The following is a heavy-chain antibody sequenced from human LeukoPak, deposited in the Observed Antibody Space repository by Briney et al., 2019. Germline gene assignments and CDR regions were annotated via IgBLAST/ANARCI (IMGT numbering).Heavy chain of an antibody. CDR3: ARASHDSSGYPYYYFDY. J-gene: IGHJ4*02. Sequence: GGSLRLSCAASGFTFSSYWMSWVRQAPGKGLEWVANIKQDGSEEYYVDSVKGRFTISRDNAKNSLYLQMNSLRAEDTAVYYCARASHDSSGYPYYYFDYWGQGTLVTVSS. CDR1: GFTFSSYW. D-gene: IGHD3-22*01. V-gene: IGHV3-7*01. CDR2: IKQDGSEE.